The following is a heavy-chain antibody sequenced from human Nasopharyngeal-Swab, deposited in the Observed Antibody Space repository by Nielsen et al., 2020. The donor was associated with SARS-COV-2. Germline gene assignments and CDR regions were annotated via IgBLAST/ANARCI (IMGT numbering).Heavy chain of an antibody. CDR1: GFTFSDYY. J-gene: IGHJ5*02. CDR2: ISSSGSMI. Sequence: GGSLRLSCAASGFTFSDYYTSWIRQAPGKGLEWVSYISSSGSMIYYADSVKGRFTISRDNAKSSLYLQMNSLRAEDTAVYYCARGLTIFDWFDPWGQGTLVSVSS. CDR3: ARGLTIFDWFDP. V-gene: IGHV3-11*04. D-gene: IGHD3-3*01.